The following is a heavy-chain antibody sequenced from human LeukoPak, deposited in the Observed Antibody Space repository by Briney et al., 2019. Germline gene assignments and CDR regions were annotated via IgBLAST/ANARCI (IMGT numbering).Heavy chain of an antibody. CDR2: ISAYNGNT. J-gene: IGHJ4*02. CDR1: GYTFTGYY. D-gene: IGHD6-19*01. V-gene: IGHV1-18*04. Sequence: ASVKVSCKASGYTFTGYYMHWVRQAPGQGLEWMGWISAYNGNTNYAQKLQGRVTMTTDTSTSTAYMELRSLRSDDTAVYYCARVTAVAGSDYWGQGTLVTVSS. CDR3: ARVTAVAGSDY.